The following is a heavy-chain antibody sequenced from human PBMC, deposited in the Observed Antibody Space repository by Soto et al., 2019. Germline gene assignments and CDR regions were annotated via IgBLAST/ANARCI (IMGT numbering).Heavy chain of an antibody. CDR3: AKDPYDYGDDYYGMDV. V-gene: IGHV3-23*01. Sequence: PGGPLRLSCAASGFTFSSYAMSWVRQAPGKGLEWVSTISGSGGRTYYADSVKGRFTISRDNSKNTLYLQINSLRAEDTAVYYCAKDPYDYGDDYYGMDVWGQAPRVTVFS. CDR1: GFTFSSYA. CDR2: ISGSGGRT. J-gene: IGHJ6*02. D-gene: IGHD4-17*01.